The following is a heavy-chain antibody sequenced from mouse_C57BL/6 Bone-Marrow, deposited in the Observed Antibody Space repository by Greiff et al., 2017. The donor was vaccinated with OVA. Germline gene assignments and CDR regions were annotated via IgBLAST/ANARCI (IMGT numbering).Heavy chain of an antibody. J-gene: IGHJ4*01. CDR1: GFTFSSYA. CDR3: ASLFFYYAMDY. V-gene: IGHV5-4*03. Sequence: EVMLVESGGGLVKPGGSLKLSCAASGFTFSSYAMSWVRQTPEKRLEWVATISDGGSYTYYPDNVKGRFTISRDNAKNNLYLQMSHLKSEDIAMYYCASLFFYYAMDYWGQGTSVTVSS. CDR2: ISDGGSYT. D-gene: IGHD6-1*01.